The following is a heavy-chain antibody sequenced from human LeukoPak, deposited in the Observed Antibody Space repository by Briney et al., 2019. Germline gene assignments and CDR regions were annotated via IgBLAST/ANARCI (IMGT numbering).Heavy chain of an antibody. CDR2: ISYDGSNK. CDR3: AKDEIGAVAGLIDY. CDR1: GFTFSSYG. V-gene: IGHV3-30*18. Sequence: GGSLRLSCASSGFTFSSYGMYWVRQAPGKGLEWVALISYDGSNKYYADSVKGRFTISRDNSKNTLYLQMNSLRAEDTAVYYCAKDEIGAVAGLIDYWGQGTLVTVSS. J-gene: IGHJ4*02. D-gene: IGHD6-19*01.